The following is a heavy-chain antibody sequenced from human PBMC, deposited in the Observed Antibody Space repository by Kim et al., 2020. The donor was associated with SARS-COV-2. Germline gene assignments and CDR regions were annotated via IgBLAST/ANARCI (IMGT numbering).Heavy chain of an antibody. V-gene: IGHV3-13*01. CDR3: ARAHYDSSGYYPNLFGY. Sequence: GGSLRLSCAASGFTFSSYDMHWVRQATGKGLEWVSAIGTAGDTYYPGSVKGRFTISRENAKNSLYLQMNSLRAGDTAVYYCARAHYDSSGYYPNLFGYWVQGTLVTVSS. J-gene: IGHJ4*02. CDR1: GFTFSSYD. D-gene: IGHD3-22*01. CDR2: IGTAGDT.